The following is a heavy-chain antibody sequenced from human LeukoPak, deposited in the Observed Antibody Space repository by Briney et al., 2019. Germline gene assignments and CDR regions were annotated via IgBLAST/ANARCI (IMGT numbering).Heavy chain of an antibody. J-gene: IGHJ3*02. CDR2: IIPIFGTA. CDR3: ARAQENENYKSIAVGKGHAFDI. D-gene: IGHD6-19*01. Sequence: SVKVSCKTSGYSFILYGISWVRQAPGQGLEWMGGIIPIFGTANYAQKFQGRVTITADESTSTAYMELSSLRSEDTAVYYCARAQENENYKSIAVGKGHAFDIWGQGTMVTVSS. CDR1: GYSFILYG. V-gene: IGHV1-69*13.